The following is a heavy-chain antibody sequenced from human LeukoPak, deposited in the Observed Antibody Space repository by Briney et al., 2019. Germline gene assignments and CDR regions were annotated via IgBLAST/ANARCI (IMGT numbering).Heavy chain of an antibody. CDR2: IYYSGST. Sequence: SETLSLTCTVSGGSISSYYWSWIRPPPGKGLEWIGYIYYSGSTNYNPSLKSRVTISVDTSKNQFSLKLSSVTAADTAVYYCARGWQQLAYFDYWGQGTLVTVSS. CDR1: GGSISSYY. V-gene: IGHV4-59*01. CDR3: ARGWQQLAYFDY. D-gene: IGHD6-13*01. J-gene: IGHJ4*02.